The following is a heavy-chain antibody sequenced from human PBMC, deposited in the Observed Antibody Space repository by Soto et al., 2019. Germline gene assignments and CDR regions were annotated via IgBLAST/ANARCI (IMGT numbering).Heavy chain of an antibody. D-gene: IGHD1-26*01. Sequence: ASVKVSCKASGYTFTSYYMHWVRQAPGQGLEWMGIINPSGGSTSYAQKFQGRVTMTRDTSTSTVYMELSSLRSEDTAVYYCARVNIVGATTNWFDPWGPGTLVTVSS. CDR2: INPSGGST. CDR1: GYTFTSYY. V-gene: IGHV1-46*01. CDR3: ARVNIVGATTNWFDP. J-gene: IGHJ5*02.